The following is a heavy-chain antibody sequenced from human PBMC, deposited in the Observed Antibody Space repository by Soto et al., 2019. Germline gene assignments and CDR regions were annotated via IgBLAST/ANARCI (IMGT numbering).Heavy chain of an antibody. J-gene: IGHJ5*02. V-gene: IGHV1-58*02. CDR3: DTAGYSLDP. CDR1: GFTFTSSA. D-gene: IGHD3-9*01. Sequence: GASVKVSCKASGFTFTSSAMQWVRQARGQRLEWIGWIVVGSGNTNYAQKFQERVTITRDMSTSTAYMELSSLRSEDTAVYYYDTAGYSLDPWGQGALVTVSS. CDR2: IVVGSGNT.